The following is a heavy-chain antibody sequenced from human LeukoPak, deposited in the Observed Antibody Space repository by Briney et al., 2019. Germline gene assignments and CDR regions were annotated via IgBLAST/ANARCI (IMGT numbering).Heavy chain of an antibody. CDR3: AYIRDGYNQYYFDY. CDR2: INPNSGGT. Sequence: ASVKVSCKASGYTFTSYGISWVRQAPGQGLEWMGWINPNSGGTNYAQKFQGRVTMTRDTSISTAYMELSRLRSDDTAVYYCAYIRDGYNQYYFDYWGQGTLVTVSS. J-gene: IGHJ4*02. V-gene: IGHV1-2*02. CDR1: GYTFTSYG. D-gene: IGHD5-24*01.